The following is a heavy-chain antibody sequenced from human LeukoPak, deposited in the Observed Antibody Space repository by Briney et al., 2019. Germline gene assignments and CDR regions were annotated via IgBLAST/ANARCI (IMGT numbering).Heavy chain of an antibody. V-gene: IGHV3-30*03. CDR3: ARGPRYSGGYHDY. D-gene: IGHD1-26*01. CDR1: GFTFSSYG. CDR2: ISYDGSNK. Sequence: PGGSLRLSCAASGFTFSSYGMHWVRQAPGKGLEWVAVISYDGSNKYYADSVKGRFTISRDNSKNTLYLQMNSLRAEDTAVYYCARGPRYSGGYHDYWGQGTLVTVSS. J-gene: IGHJ4*02.